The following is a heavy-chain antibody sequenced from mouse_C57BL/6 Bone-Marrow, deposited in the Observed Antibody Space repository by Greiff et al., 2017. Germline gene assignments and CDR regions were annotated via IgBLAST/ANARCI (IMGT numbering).Heavy chain of an antibody. Sequence: VQLQQSGAELVRPGASVKISCKASGYAFSGYWMNWVKQRPGQGLEWIGQIYPGDGDTNYNGKFKGKATLTADKSSSTAYMQLRSLTSEASAVYFCARGGYYGTYGYFEVWGTGTTVTVSS. CDR1: GYAFSGYW. J-gene: IGHJ1*03. V-gene: IGHV1-80*01. CDR3: ARGGYYGTYGYFEV. CDR2: IYPGDGDT. D-gene: IGHD1-1*01.